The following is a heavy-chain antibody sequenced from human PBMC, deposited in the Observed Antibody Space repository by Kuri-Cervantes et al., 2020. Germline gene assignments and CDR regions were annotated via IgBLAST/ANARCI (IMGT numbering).Heavy chain of an antibody. CDR3: ARDSNGDYYGSGSYYKTKNFDY. V-gene: IGHV4-39*02. D-gene: IGHD3-10*01. Sequence: SETLSLTCTVSGGSISSSSYYWGWIRQPPGKGLEWIGSIYYSGSTYYNPSLKSRVTISVDTSKNQFSLKLSSVTAADTAVYYCARDSNGDYYGSGSYYKTKNFDYWGQGTLVTVSS. CDR2: IYYSGST. CDR1: GGSISSSSYY. J-gene: IGHJ4*02.